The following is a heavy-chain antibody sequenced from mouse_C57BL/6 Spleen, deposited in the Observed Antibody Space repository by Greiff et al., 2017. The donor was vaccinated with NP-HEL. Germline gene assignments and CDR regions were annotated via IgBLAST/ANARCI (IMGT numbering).Heavy chain of an antibody. CDR1: GYSFTGYY. V-gene: IGHV1-42*01. D-gene: IGHD1-1*01. Sequence: EVQLQQSGPELVKPGASVKISCKASGYSFTGYYMNWVKQSPEKSLEWIGEINPSTGGTTYNQKFKAKATLTVDKSSSTAYMQLKSLTSEDSAVYYCARSGLTTVLARYWYFDVWGTGTTVTVSS. CDR3: ARSGLTTVLARYWYFDV. J-gene: IGHJ1*03. CDR2: INPSTGGT.